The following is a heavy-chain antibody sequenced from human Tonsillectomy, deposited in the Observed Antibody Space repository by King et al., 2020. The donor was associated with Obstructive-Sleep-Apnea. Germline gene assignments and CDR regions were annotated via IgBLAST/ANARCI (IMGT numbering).Heavy chain of an antibody. Sequence: VQLQQWGAGLLKPSETLSLTCAVYGGSFSGYYWSWIRQPPGKGLEWIGEINHSGSTNYNPSLKSRVTISVDTSKNQFSLKLGSVTAADTAVYYCARAGWVELPQPFDYWGQGTLVTVSS. D-gene: IGHD1-7*01. V-gene: IGHV4-34*01. CDR2: INHSGST. CDR1: GGSFSGYY. CDR3: ARAGWVELPQPFDY. J-gene: IGHJ4*02.